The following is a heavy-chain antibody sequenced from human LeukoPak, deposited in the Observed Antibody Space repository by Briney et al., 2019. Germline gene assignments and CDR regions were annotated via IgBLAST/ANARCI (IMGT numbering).Heavy chain of an antibody. Sequence: GGSLRLSCAAFGFTFSSYSMNWVRQAPGKGLEWVSYISSSSSTIYYADSVKGRLTISRDNAKNSLYLQMNSLRAEDTAVYYCARDGTYSSSADAFDIWGQGTMVTVSS. V-gene: IGHV3-48*01. CDR2: ISSSSSTI. J-gene: IGHJ3*02. CDR3: ARDGTYSSSADAFDI. D-gene: IGHD6-13*01. CDR1: GFTFSSYS.